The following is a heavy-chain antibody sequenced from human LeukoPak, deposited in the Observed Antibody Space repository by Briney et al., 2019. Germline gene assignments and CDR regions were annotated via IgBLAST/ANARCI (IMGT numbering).Heavy chain of an antibody. V-gene: IGHV1-18*04. Sequence: ASVKVSCKASGYTFTSYGISWVRQAPGQGLEWMGWISAYNGNTNYAQKLQGRVTMTTDTSTSTAYMELRSLRPDDAAVYYCARAVPYCSGGSCLEYFQHWGQGTLVTVSS. D-gene: IGHD2-15*01. J-gene: IGHJ1*01. CDR1: GYTFTSYG. CDR2: ISAYNGNT. CDR3: ARAVPYCSGGSCLEYFQH.